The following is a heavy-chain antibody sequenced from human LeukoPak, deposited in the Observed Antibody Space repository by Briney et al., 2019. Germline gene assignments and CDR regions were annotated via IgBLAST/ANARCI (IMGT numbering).Heavy chain of an antibody. Sequence: SQTLSLTCTVSGGSISSGDYYWSWIRQPPGKGLEWIGYIYYSGSTYYNPSLKSRVTISVDTSKNQFSLKLSSVTAADTAVYYCARVCRDGYNPYFDYWGQGTLVTVSS. V-gene: IGHV4-30-4*01. CDR3: ARVCRDGYNPYFDY. CDR1: GGSISSGDYY. D-gene: IGHD5-24*01. J-gene: IGHJ4*02. CDR2: IYYSGST.